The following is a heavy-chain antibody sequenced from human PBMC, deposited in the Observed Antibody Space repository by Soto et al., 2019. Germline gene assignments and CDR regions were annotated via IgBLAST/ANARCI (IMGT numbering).Heavy chain of an antibody. CDR1: GGSISSGGYY. CDR3: ARRGYSYGSDY. D-gene: IGHD5-18*01. V-gene: IGHV4-31*03. Sequence: SETLSLTCTFSGGSISSGGYYLSWIRQHPGKGLEWIGYIYYSGSTYYNPSLKSRVTISVDTSKNQFSLKLSSVTAADTAVYYCARRGYSYGSDYWGQGTLVTVSS. CDR2: IYYSGST. J-gene: IGHJ4*02.